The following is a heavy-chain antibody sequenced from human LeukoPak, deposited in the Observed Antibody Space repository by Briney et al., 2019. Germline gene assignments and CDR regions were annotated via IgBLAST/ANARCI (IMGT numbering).Heavy chain of an antibody. CDR3: ARADYSSTWSHDYYYMDV. D-gene: IGHD6-13*01. V-gene: IGHV4-38-2*02. Sequence: SETLSLTCTVSGYSISTGYYWDWIRQPPGKGLEWIGTFYHGGSTYYNPSLKSRVTISVDTSKNQFSLNLTSVTAADTAVYYCARADYSSTWSHDYYYMDVWGKGTTVTVSS. CDR2: FYHGGST. J-gene: IGHJ6*03. CDR1: GYSISTGYY.